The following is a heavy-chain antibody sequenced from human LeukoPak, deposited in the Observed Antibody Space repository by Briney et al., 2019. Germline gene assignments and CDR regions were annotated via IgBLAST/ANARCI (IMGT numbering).Heavy chain of an antibody. Sequence: SETLSLTCSVSGGSINSGDYYWNWIRRPAGKGLEWIGRIYTSGSANYNPSLKSRVTISVDTSRNQFSLQLSSVTAADTAVYYCARGRGFASSSYYFDYWGQGTLVTVSS. CDR1: GGSINSGDYY. V-gene: IGHV4-61*02. J-gene: IGHJ4*02. CDR2: IYTSGSA. CDR3: ARGRGFASSSYYFDY. D-gene: IGHD6-6*01.